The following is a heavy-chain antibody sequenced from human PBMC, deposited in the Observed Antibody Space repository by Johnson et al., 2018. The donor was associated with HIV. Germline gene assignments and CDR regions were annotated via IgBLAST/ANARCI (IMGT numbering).Heavy chain of an antibody. CDR3: ARGVSSGYYSNAFDL. CDR2: IRFDGSIE. J-gene: IGHJ3*01. CDR1: GITFDDYG. Sequence: VQLVESWGGLVQPGGSLRISCAASGITFDDYGVSWVRQAPGKGLEWVAFIRFDGSIEYYADSVKCRFTISRDNAKTTLYLQMNSLRAEDTALYYCARGVSSGYYSNAFDLWGQGTMVTVSS. V-gene: IGHV3-30*02. D-gene: IGHD3-22*01.